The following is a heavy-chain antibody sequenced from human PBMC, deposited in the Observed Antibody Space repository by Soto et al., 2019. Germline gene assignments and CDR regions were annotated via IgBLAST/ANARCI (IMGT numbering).Heavy chain of an antibody. CDR1: GFIFGNYW. D-gene: IGHD2-21*01. J-gene: IGHJ5*02. CDR2: IKQGGSER. V-gene: IGHV3-7*01. Sequence: GGSLRLSCAASGFIFGNYWMSWVRQAPGKGPEWVANIKQGGSERNYVDSVKGRFTISRDNAENSLYLQMNSLRVEDTGVYYCASTRHIGPWGQGTLVTVSS. CDR3: ASTRHIGP.